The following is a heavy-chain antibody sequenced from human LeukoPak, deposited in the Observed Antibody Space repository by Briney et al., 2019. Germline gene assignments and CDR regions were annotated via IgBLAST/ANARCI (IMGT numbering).Heavy chain of an antibody. D-gene: IGHD3-10*02. CDR2: TSSSGSTI. CDR1: GFSFRSHG. J-gene: IGHJ6*04. CDR3: AELGITMIGGV. V-gene: IGHV3-48*03. Sequence: PGGSLRLSCAASGFSFRSHGMSWVRQAPGKGLEWVSYTSSSGSTIYYADSVKGRFTISRDNAKNSLYLQMNSLRAEDTAVYYCAELGITMIGGVWGKGTTVTISS.